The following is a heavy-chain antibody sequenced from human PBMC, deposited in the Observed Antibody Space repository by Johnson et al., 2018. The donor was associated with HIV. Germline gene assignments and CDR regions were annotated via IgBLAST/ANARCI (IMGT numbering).Heavy chain of an antibody. CDR3: ARARYSNTWDDAFDI. CDR1: GFTFTNAW. D-gene: IGHD6-13*01. J-gene: IGHJ3*02. CDR2: TKSKTDGGTT. V-gene: IGHV3-15*05. Sequence: MLLVESGGGLVKPGGSLRLSCAASGFTFTNAWMSWLRQAPGKGLEWVGRTKSKTDGGTTDYAAPAKGRFTISRDDSKNTLYLQMNSLSAEDKALYYCARARYSNTWDDAFDIWGQGTMVTVSS.